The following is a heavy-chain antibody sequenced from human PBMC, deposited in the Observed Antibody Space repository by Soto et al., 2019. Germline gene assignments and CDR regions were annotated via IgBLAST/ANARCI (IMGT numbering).Heavy chain of an antibody. J-gene: IGHJ6*02. Sequence: QVQLVQSGAEVKKPGSSVKVSCKASGGTFSSYAINWVRQAPGQGLEWMGGIIRIFGTPDYAQRFQGRVTITAGESTSTAYMELSSLRSEDTAVYYCARQGSNEYYYYGVDVWGQGTTVTVSS. D-gene: IGHD3-10*01. CDR3: ARQGSNEYYYYGVDV. CDR1: GGTFSSYA. V-gene: IGHV1-69*12. CDR2: IIRIFGTP.